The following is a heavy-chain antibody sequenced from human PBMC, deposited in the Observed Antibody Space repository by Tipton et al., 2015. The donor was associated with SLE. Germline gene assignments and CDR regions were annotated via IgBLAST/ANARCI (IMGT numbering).Heavy chain of an antibody. CDR2: ISGSGGST. Sequence: SLRLSCAASGFTFSSYAMSWVRQAPGKGLEWVSAISGSGGSTYYADSVKGRFTISRDNSKNTLYLQMNSLRAEDTAVYYCAKGQILRTYYYGMDVWGQGTTVTVSS. D-gene: IGHD3-16*01. CDR1: GFTFSSYA. V-gene: IGHV3-23*01. J-gene: IGHJ6*02. CDR3: AKGQILRTYYYGMDV.